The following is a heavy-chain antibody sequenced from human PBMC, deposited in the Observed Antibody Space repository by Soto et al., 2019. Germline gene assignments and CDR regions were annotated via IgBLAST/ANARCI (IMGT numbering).Heavy chain of an antibody. CDR2: ISGSGGST. V-gene: IGHV3-23*01. CDR1: GFTFSSYA. Sequence: GGSLRLSCAASGFTFSSYAMSWVRQAPGKGLEWVSAISGSGGSTYYADSVKGRFTISRDNSKNTLYLQMNSLRAEDTAVYYCAKEGAATNDYDFWSGYYYYYGMDVWGQGTTVTVSS. CDR3: AKEGAATNDYDFWSGYYYYYGMDV. D-gene: IGHD3-3*01. J-gene: IGHJ6*02.